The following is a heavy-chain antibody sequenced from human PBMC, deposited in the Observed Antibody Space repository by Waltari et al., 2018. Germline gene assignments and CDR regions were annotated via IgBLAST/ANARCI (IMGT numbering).Heavy chain of an antibody. CDR1: GFTVSNNY. J-gene: IGHJ4*02. CDR2: IYSVGYT. V-gene: IGHV3-66*02. Sequence: EVQLAESGGGLVQPGGSLRISCAASGFTVSNNYMSWVRQAPGKGLGWVSLIYSVGYTQYADSVKGRFTISRDNSKNTLYLQMNSLRVEDTAVYYCARNPRYDSPDWGQGTLVTVSS. CDR3: ARNPRYDSPD. D-gene: IGHD3-22*01.